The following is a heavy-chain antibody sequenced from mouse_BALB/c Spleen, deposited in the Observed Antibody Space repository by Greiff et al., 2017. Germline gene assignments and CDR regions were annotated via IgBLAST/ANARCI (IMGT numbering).Heavy chain of an antibody. J-gene: IGHJ4*01. CDR1: GFTFSSYA. D-gene: IGHD2-14*01. CDR2: ISSGGSYT. Sequence: EVHLVESGGGLVKPGGSLKLSCAASGFTFSSYAMSWVRQSPEKRLEWVAEISSGGSYTYYPDTVTGRFTISRDNAKNTLYLEMSSLRSEDTAMYYCAREDYRYDEDYAMDYWGQGTSVTVSS. V-gene: IGHV5-9-4*01. CDR3: AREDYRYDEDYAMDY.